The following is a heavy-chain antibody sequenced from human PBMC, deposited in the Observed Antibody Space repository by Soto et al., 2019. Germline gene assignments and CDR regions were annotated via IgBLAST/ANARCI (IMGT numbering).Heavy chain of an antibody. D-gene: IGHD4-17*01. CDR2: ISPADSDT. J-gene: IGHJ6*02. Sequence: GASLTISCKASGYSSTNHWIGCVRQMPGKGLERMRIISPADSDTIYSLSFQGQLTISGDKSISTAYLQWSSLKASDTAIYYCARPRKSTTVPTSLYFYCMVALGQGTTVTVSS. CDR3: ARPRKSTTVPTSLYFYCMVA. V-gene: IGHV5-51*01. CDR1: GYSSTNHW.